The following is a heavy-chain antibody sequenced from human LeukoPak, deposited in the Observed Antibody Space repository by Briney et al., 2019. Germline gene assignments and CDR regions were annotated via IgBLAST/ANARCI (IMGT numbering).Heavy chain of an antibody. CDR2: ISSSSSYI. CDR1: GFTFSSYS. D-gene: IGHD3-9*01. J-gene: IGHJ4*02. Sequence: GGSLRLSCAASGFTFSSYSMNWVRQAPGKGLEWASSISSSSSYIYYADSVKGRFTISRDNAKNSLYLQMNSLRDEDTAVYYCARDWGVYDILTGYYKYYFDYWGQGTLVTVSS. CDR3: ARDWGVYDILTGYYKYYFDY. V-gene: IGHV3-21*01.